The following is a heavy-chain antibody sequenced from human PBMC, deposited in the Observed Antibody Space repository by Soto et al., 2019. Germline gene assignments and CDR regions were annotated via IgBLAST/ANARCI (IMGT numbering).Heavy chain of an antibody. V-gene: IGHV3-53*02. CDR2: IYSGGTK. CDR1: GFPDISDY. CDR3: TSGIRDYGADGDVFDI. Sequence: EVQLVETGGGLVQPGGSLRLSCAASGFPDISDYMSWVRQAPGKGLKWVSVIYSGGTKRYADSVEGRFTISRDDSKNTVYLQMGSLSAEDTAVYYCTSGIRDYGADGDVFDIWGRGTMVTVSS. D-gene: IGHD2-21*01. J-gene: IGHJ3*02.